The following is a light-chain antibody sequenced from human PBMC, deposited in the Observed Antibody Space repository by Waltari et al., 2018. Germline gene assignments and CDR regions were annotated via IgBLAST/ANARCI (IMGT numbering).Light chain of an antibody. CDR1: SSDVGGYNY. J-gene: IGLJ3*02. CDR3: CSYAGSYTWV. CDR2: DVS. Sequence: QSALTQPRSVSGSPGQSVTISCTGTSSDVGGYNYVSWHQQHPGKAPKLMIYDVSKRPSGGPDRFSDSKSGNTASLTISGLQAEDEADYYCCSYAGSYTWVFGGGTKLTVL. V-gene: IGLV2-11*01.